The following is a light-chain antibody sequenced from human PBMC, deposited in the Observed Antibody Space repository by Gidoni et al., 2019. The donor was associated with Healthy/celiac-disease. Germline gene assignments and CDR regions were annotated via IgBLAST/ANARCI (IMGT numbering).Light chain of an antibody. Sequence: EIVLTQSPVTLSLSPGERATRSCGPSQSVSSSYLAWYQQKPGLAPRLLIYDASNRATGIPDRFSGSGSGTDFTLTISRLEPEDFAVYYCQQYGSSPITFGQGTRLEIK. CDR2: DAS. J-gene: IGKJ5*01. CDR1: QSVSSSY. V-gene: IGKV3D-20*01. CDR3: QQYGSSPIT.